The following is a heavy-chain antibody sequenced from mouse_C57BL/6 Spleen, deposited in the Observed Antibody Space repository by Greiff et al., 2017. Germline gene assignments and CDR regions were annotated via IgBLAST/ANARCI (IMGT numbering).Heavy chain of an antibody. Sequence: EVKLVESGGGLVQPGGSLSLSCAASGFTFTDYYMSWVRQPPGKALEWLGFIRNKANGYTTEYSASVNGRFTISRDNSQSILYLQMNALRAEDSATYYCARYGYGSSYVWYFDVWGTGTTVTVSS. D-gene: IGHD1-1*01. V-gene: IGHV7-3*01. CDR2: IRNKANGYTT. J-gene: IGHJ1*03. CDR3: ARYGYGSSYVWYFDV. CDR1: GFTFTDYY.